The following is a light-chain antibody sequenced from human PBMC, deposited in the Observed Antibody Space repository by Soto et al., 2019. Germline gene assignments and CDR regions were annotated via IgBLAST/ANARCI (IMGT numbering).Light chain of an antibody. Sequence: NFMLTQPHSVSESPGKTVTISCTRSSGSIASNYVQWYQQRPGSAPTTLIYEDDQRPSGVPDRFSGSIDSSSNSASLTISGLKTEDEADYYCQFYDSTNPVVFGGGTKLTVL. J-gene: IGLJ2*01. CDR3: QFYDSTNPVV. CDR1: SGSIASNY. V-gene: IGLV6-57*04. CDR2: EDD.